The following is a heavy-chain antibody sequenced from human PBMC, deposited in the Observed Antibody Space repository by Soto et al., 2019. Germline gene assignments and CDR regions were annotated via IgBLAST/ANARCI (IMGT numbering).Heavy chain of an antibody. CDR3: ARDHSYYYGSGSYAPAAYFDY. CDR1: GFTFSSYS. Sequence: GGSLRLSCAASGFTFSSYSMNWVRQAPGKGLEWVSSISSSSYIYYADSVKGRFTISRDNAKNSLYLQMNSLRAEDTAVYYCARDHSYYYGSGSYAPAAYFDYWGQGTLVTVSS. CDR2: ISSSSYI. J-gene: IGHJ4*02. V-gene: IGHV3-21*01. D-gene: IGHD3-10*01.